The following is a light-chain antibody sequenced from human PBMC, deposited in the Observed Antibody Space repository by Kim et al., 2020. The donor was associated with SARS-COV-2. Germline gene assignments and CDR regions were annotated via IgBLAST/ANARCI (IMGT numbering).Light chain of an antibody. V-gene: IGLV3-25*03. J-gene: IGLJ3*02. CDR2: KDS. CDR3: QSADSSGTYGV. CDR1: ALPKQY. Sequence: QGQSARITCSGDALPKQYAYWYQQKPGQAPVLVIYKDSERPSGIPERFSGSSSGTTVTLTISGVQAEDEADYYCQSADSSGTYGVFGGGTQLTVL.